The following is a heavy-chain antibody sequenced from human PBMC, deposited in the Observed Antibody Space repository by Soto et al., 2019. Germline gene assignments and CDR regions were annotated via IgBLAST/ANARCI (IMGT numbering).Heavy chain of an antibody. J-gene: IGHJ5*02. V-gene: IGHV2-5*02. CDR3: AHIVGAPNWFDP. CDR2: IYWDDDK. CDR1: GFSLSTSGVG. Sequence: QITLKESGPTLVKPTQTLTLTCTFSGFSLSTSGVGVGWIRQPPGKALEWLALIYWDDDKRYSPSLKSRLTNNKDTSKNQVVLTMTNMDPVDTATYYCAHIVGAPNWFDPWGQGTLVTVSS. D-gene: IGHD1-26*01.